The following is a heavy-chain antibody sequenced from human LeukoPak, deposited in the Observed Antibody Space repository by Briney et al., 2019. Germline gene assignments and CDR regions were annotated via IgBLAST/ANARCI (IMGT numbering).Heavy chain of an antibody. D-gene: IGHD3-22*01. CDR3: ARESGYYDSSGYYPYYYYYMDV. CDR1: GFRFSDYY. V-gene: IGHV3-11*04. CDR2: ISDSSSTI. J-gene: IGHJ6*03. Sequence: GGSLRLSCAASGFRFSDYYMSWIRQAPGKGLEWVSDISDSSSTIHYADSVNGRFTISRDNAKNSLYLQMNSLRAEDTAVYYCARESGYYDSSGYYPYYYYYMDVWGKGTTVTVSS.